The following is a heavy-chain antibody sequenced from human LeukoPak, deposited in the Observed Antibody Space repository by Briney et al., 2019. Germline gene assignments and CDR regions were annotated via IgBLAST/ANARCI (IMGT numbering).Heavy chain of an antibody. Sequence: GGSLRLSCAASGFTVSSNYMSWVRQAAGKGLEWVSVIYSGGSTYYADSLKRRFTISRDNSKNTLYLQMNSLRAEDTAVYYCARTHSSSWYYFDYWGQGTLVTVSS. CDR3: ARTHSSSWYYFDY. CDR2: IYSGGST. CDR1: GFTVSSNY. D-gene: IGHD6-13*01. J-gene: IGHJ4*02. V-gene: IGHV3-66*02.